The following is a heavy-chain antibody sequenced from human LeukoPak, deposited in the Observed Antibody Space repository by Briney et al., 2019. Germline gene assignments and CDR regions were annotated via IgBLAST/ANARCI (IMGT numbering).Heavy chain of an antibody. CDR3: ARGEDVLRFLEWYPDAPFDP. V-gene: IGHV3-30-3*01. J-gene: IGHJ5*02. Sequence: GGSLRLSCAASGFTFSSYAMHWVRQAPGKGLEWVAVISYDGSNKYYADSVKGRFTISRDNSKNTLYLQMNSLRAEDTAVYYCARGEDVLRFLEWYPDAPFDPWGQGTLVTVSS. CDR1: GFTFSSYA. D-gene: IGHD3-3*01. CDR2: ISYDGSNK.